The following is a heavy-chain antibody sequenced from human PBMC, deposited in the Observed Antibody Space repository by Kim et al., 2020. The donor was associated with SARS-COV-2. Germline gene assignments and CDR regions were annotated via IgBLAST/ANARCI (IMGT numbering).Heavy chain of an antibody. D-gene: IGHD6-25*01. CDR3: AKGDSSGPYGMDV. V-gene: IGHV3-33*06. Sequence: GGSLRLSCAASGFTFSSYAMHWVRQAPGKGLEWVAVIWYDGSNKYYADSVKGRFTISRDNSKNTLYLQMNSLRAEDTAVYYCAKGDSSGPYGMDVWGQGTTVTVSS. J-gene: IGHJ6*02. CDR1: GFTFSSYA. CDR2: IWYDGSNK.